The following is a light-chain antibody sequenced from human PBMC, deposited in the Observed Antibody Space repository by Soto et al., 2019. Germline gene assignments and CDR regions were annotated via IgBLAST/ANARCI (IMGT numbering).Light chain of an antibody. V-gene: IGKV1-39*01. CDR3: HQSYSSPLSI. CDR1: QTIGTS. J-gene: IGKJ2*01. Sequence: DIQMTQSPSSLSASVGDRVTITCRASQTIGTSLNWYQQKPGKAPTALIYKASTMQGVVLSRFSGSGSGTDFTLTISSLQPEDSATYYCHQSYSSPLSIFGPGTKLEIK. CDR2: KAS.